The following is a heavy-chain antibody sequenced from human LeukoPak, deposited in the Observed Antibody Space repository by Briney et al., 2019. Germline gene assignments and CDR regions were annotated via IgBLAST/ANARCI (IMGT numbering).Heavy chain of an antibody. CDR3: VRTPPNWGFDY. Sequence: GASVKVSCKASGYTFTTHDSNWVRQATGQELEWLGWMSPNSGDTGYAQKFQGRVTMTSDSSISTAYMELSSLRSEDTAIYYCVRTPPNWGFDYWGQGTLVTVSS. D-gene: IGHD7-27*01. V-gene: IGHV1-8*01. J-gene: IGHJ4*02. CDR2: MSPNSGDT. CDR1: GYTFTTHD.